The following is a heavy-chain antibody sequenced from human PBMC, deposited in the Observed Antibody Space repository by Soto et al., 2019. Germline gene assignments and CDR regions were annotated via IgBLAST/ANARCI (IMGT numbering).Heavy chain of an antibody. CDR3: ARDAAAGLNDF. CDR1: GYTFTNYG. V-gene: IGHV1-18*01. CDR2: INAYNGNT. J-gene: IGHJ4*02. D-gene: IGHD6-13*01. Sequence: QVQLVQSGAEVKKPGASVKVSCKASGYTFTNYGISWVRQAPGQGLEWMGWINAYNGNTKSAQKLQGRVTLTTDTSPSTAYMELRSLRSDDTAVYYCARDAAAGLNDFWGQGTLVTVSS.